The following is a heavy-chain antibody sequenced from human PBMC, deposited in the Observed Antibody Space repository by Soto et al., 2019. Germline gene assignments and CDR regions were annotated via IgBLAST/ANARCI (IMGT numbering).Heavy chain of an antibody. D-gene: IGHD3-22*01. CDR1: GGSFSGYY. Sequence: SETLSLTCAVYGGSFSGYYWRWIRQPPGKGLEWIGEINHSGSTNYNPSLKSRVTISVDTSKNQFSLKLSSVTAADTAVYYCARGQREYYDSSGYYSFDYWGQGTLVTVSS. CDR2: INHSGST. J-gene: IGHJ4*02. CDR3: ARGQREYYDSSGYYSFDY. V-gene: IGHV4-34*01.